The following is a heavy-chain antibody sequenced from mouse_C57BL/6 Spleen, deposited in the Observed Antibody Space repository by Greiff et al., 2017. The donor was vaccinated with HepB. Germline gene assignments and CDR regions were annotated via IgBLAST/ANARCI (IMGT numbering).Heavy chain of an antibody. D-gene: IGHD2-10*01. CDR2: INPGSGGT. J-gene: IGHJ4*01. Sequence: QVQLQQSGAELVRPGTSVKVSCKASGYAFTNYLIEWVKQRPGQGLEWIGVINPGSGGTNYNEKFKGKATLTADKSSSTAYMQLSSLTSEDSAVYFCARSSYRDYYAMDYWGQGTSVTVSS. CDR1: GYAFTNYL. V-gene: IGHV1-54*01. CDR3: ARSSYRDYYAMDY.